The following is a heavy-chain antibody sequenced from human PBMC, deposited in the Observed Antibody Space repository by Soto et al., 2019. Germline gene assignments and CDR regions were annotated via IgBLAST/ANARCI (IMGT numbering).Heavy chain of an antibody. J-gene: IGHJ4*02. CDR1: GFTFSSYW. D-gene: IGHD2-15*01. Sequence: EVQLVESGGGLVQPGGSLRLSFAASGFTFSSYWMHWVRQAPGKGLVWVSRINSDGSSTSYADSVKGRFTISRDSAKNTLYLQMNSLRAEDTAVYYCVRTSLVVAAATREDYWGQGTLVTVSS. V-gene: IGHV3-74*01. CDR3: VRTSLVVAAATREDY. CDR2: INSDGSST.